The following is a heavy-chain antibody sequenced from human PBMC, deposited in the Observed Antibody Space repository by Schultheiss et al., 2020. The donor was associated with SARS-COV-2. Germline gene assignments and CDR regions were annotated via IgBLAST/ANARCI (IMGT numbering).Heavy chain of an antibody. CDR2: IYYSGST. V-gene: IGHV4-59*08. J-gene: IGHJ6*02. D-gene: IGHD2-15*01. CDR1: GGSISSYY. Sequence: SVTLSLTCTVSGGSISSYYWSWIRQPPGKGLEWIGYIYYSGSTNYNPSLKSRVTISVDTSKNQFSLKLSSVTAADTAVYYCARVYCSGGSCYYYYGMDVWGQGTTVTVSS. CDR3: ARVYCSGGSCYYYYGMDV.